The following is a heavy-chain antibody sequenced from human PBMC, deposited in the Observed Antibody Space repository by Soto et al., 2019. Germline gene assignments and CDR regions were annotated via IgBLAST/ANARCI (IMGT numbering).Heavy chain of an antibody. CDR1: GGSISSGGYY. D-gene: IGHD2-15*01. CDR3: ARDKMESEAATPGAFAI. CDR2: IYYSGST. Sequence: PSETLSLTCTVSGGSISSGGYYWSWIRQHPGKGLEWIGYIYYSGSTYYNPSLKSRVTISVDTSKNQFSLKLSSVTAADTAVYYCARDKMESEAATPGAFAIWGQGTMVTVSS. J-gene: IGHJ3*02. V-gene: IGHV4-31*03.